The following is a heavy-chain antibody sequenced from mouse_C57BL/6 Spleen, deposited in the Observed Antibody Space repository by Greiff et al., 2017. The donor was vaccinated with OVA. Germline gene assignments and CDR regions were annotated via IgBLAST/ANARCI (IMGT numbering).Heavy chain of an antibody. J-gene: IGHJ4*01. Sequence: EVKLQESGPELVKPGASVKISCKASGYAFSSSWMNWVKQRPGKSLEWIGDINPNNGGTIYNQKFKGKATLTVDKSSSTAYMELRSLTSEDTAVYYCARCRYYYGRHYAMDYWGQGTSVTVSS. CDR1: GYAFSSSW. V-gene: IGHV1-18*01. CDR2: INPNNGGT. CDR3: ARCRYYYGRHYAMDY. D-gene: IGHD1-1*01.